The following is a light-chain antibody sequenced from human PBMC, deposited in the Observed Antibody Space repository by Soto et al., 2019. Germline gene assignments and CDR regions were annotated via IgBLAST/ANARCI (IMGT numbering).Light chain of an antibody. V-gene: IGKV1-39*01. J-gene: IGKJ4*01. CDR1: QSISSY. CDR2: AAS. CDR3: QQSYSAPLT. Sequence: DIQMTQSPSSLSASVGDRVTITCRASQSISSYLNWNQQKPGKAPKLLIYAASSLQSGVPSRFSGSGSGTDFTLTISSLQPEDFATYYCQQSYSAPLTLGGGTKVDTK.